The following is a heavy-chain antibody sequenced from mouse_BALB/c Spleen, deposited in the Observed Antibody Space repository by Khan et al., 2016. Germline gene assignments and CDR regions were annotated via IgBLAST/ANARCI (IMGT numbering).Heavy chain of an antibody. J-gene: IGHJ4*01. V-gene: IGHV5-12-1*01. CDR1: GFAFSSYD. D-gene: IGHD2-1*01. Sequence: EVELVVSGGGLVKPGGSLKLSCAASGFAFSSYDMSWVRQPPEKRLEWVAYISSGGGRTYYPDTVKGRFTISRDNAKNTLYLQMSSLKSGATAMYCYARQRYGNYYYYAMDYWGQGTSVTVSS. CDR3: ARQRYGNYYYYAMDY. CDR2: ISSGGGRT.